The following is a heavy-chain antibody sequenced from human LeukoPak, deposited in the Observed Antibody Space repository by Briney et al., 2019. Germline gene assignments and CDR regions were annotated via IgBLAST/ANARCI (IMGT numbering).Heavy chain of an antibody. D-gene: IGHD6-6*01. V-gene: IGHV4-34*01. CDR1: SGSFSDYY. CDR3: AGWSGSVTARNYYYYMDV. CDR2: INHGGST. J-gene: IGHJ6*03. Sequence: SETLSLTCAVYSGSFSDYYWTWIRQPPGRGLEWIGEINHGGSTNYNPSLKSRVTMSVDTSKNQFSLKLSSVTAADTAVYYCAGWSGSVTARNYYYYMDVWGEGTTVTVSS.